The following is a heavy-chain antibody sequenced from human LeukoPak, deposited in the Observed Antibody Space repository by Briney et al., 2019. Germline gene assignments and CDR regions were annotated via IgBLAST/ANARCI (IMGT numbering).Heavy chain of an antibody. Sequence: ASVKVSCKASGYTFTSYGISWVRQAPGQGLEWMGWISAYNGNTNYAQKLQGRVTMTTDTSTSTAYMELRTLRSDDTAVYYCARTDTAMVTVGYWGQGTLVTVSS. CDR1: GYTFTSYG. V-gene: IGHV1-18*01. J-gene: IGHJ4*02. CDR2: ISAYNGNT. D-gene: IGHD5-18*01. CDR3: ARTDTAMVTVGY.